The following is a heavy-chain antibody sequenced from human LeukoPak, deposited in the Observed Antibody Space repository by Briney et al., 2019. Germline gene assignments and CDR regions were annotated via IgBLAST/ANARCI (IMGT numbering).Heavy chain of an antibody. D-gene: IGHD3-9*01. CDR3: ARDREFDWFTWFDP. J-gene: IGHJ5*02. Sequence: PGGSLRLSCAASGFTFSSYWMSWVRQAPGKGLEWVANIKQDGSDKYYVDSVKGRFTISRDNAKKSLYLQMNSLRAEDTAVYYCARDREFDWFTWFDPWGQGTLVTVSS. CDR1: GFTFSSYW. CDR2: IKQDGSDK. V-gene: IGHV3-7*01.